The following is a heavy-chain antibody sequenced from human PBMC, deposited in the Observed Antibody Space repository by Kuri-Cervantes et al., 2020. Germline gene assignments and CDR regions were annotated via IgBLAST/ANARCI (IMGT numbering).Heavy chain of an antibody. CDR1: GFTFSHAW. V-gene: IGHV3-15*01. Sequence: GESLKISCTSSGFTFSHAWMTWVRQTPGRGLEWVGRIKSKTDGGTTDYAAPVKGRFTISRDDSKNTLYLQMHSLKTEDTAVYYCTTGQDTAMITFYSYFGMDVWGQGTTVTVSS. CDR3: TTGQDTAMITFYSYFGMDV. J-gene: IGHJ6*02. CDR2: IKSKTDGGTT. D-gene: IGHD5-18*01.